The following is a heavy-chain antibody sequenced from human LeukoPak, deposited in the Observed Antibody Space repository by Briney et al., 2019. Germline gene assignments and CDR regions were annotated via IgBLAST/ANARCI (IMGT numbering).Heavy chain of an antibody. CDR3: ARRGYHDYSGFDY. V-gene: IGHV3-21*01. D-gene: IGHD1-26*01. CDR1: EFTFSSYS. J-gene: IGHJ4*02. Sequence: PGGSLRLSCAGSEFTFSSYSMHWVRQAPGKGLEWVSSISGSSSDIYYADSVKGRFTISRDNSKNSLYLQMKSLRAEDTALYYCARRGYHDYSGFDYWGQGTLVIVSS. CDR2: ISGSSSDI.